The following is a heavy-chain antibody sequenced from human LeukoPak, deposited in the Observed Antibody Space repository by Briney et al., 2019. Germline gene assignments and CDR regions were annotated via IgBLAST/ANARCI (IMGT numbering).Heavy chain of an antibody. CDR2: ISDRSNYI. CDR1: GFTFSSYN. D-gene: IGHD4-17*01. V-gene: IGHV3-21*01. CDR3: VRDSDTYGDHTTRRFDS. J-gene: IGHJ4*02. Sequence: GGSLRLSCVASGFTFSSYNMNWVRQAPGKGLEWVSCISDRSNYIYYADSVKGRFIISRDNAKNSLYLELNSLRAEDTAVYHCVRDSDTYGDHTTRRFDSWGQGTLVTVSS.